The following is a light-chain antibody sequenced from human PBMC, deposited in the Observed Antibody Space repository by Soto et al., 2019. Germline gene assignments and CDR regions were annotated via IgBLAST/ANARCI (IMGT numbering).Light chain of an antibody. J-gene: IGKJ2*01. CDR1: QSVLHSSNNKNY. Sequence: DIVMTQSPDSLAVSLGERATVNCKSSQSVLHSSNNKNYLAWFQQKPGQPPKLLVYWASNRASGVPDRFSGSGSWTDFTLTISSLQAEDVAVYYGQQYYNPQSSFGQGTKLEIK. V-gene: IGKV4-1*01. CDR2: WAS. CDR3: QQYYNPQSS.